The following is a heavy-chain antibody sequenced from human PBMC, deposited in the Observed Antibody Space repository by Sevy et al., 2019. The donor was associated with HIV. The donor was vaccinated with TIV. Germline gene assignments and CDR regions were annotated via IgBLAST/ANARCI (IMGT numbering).Heavy chain of an antibody. CDR2: FGVGDGKM. D-gene: IGHD2-8*01. J-gene: IGHJ4*02. Sequence: GGSLRLSCMTSGFTFTRYTMTWVRQAPGKGLEWVSTFGVGDGKMYYADSVKGRFTFSRDISKNTVYLQMNSLRADDTAVYYCAREGCTKPHDYWGQGTLVTVSS. V-gene: IGHV3-23*01. CDR3: AREGCTKPHDY. CDR1: GFTFTRYT.